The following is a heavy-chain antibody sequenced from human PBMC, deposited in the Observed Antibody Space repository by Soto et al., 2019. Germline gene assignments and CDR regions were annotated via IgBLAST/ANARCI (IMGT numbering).Heavy chain of an antibody. CDR3: ARNTPYYDFWSGYSSPNWFDP. D-gene: IGHD3-3*01. CDR2: MNPNSGNT. Sequence: ASVKVSCKASGYTFTSYDINWVRQATGQGLEWMGWMNPNSGNTGYAQKFQGRVTMTRNTSISTAYMELSSLRSEDTAVYYCARNTPYYDFWSGYSSPNWFDPWGQGTLVTVSS. J-gene: IGHJ5*02. CDR1: GYTFTSYD. V-gene: IGHV1-8*01.